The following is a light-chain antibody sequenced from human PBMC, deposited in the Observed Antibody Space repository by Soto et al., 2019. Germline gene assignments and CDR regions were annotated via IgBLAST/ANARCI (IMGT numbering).Light chain of an antibody. CDR1: SSDVGGYNY. Sequence: QSALTQPASVSGSPGQSITIAFTGTSSDVGGYNYVSWYQQHPGKAPKLMIYEVSNRPSGVSNRFSGSKSGNTASLTISGLQAEDESDYYCSSSTRSSTYVFGTGTKGTVL. V-gene: IGLV2-14*01. CDR2: EVS. J-gene: IGLJ1*01. CDR3: SSSTRSSTYV.